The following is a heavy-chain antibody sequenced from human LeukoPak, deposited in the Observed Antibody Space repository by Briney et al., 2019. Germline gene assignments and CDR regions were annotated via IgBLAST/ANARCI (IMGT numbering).Heavy chain of an antibody. V-gene: IGHV1-69*04. Sequence: SLKVACKASGGTFSSYAISWVRQAPAQRLEWMERIIPIFGIANYAQKFQGRVTITADKSTSTAYMELSSLRSEDTAVYYCASAPSGYDSSGYYPEFDYWGQGTLVTVSS. CDR1: GGTFSSYA. J-gene: IGHJ4*02. CDR3: ASAPSGYDSSGYYPEFDY. CDR2: IIPIFGIA. D-gene: IGHD3-22*01.